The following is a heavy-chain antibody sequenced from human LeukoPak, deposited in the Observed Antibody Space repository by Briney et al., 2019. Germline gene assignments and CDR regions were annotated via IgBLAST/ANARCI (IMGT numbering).Heavy chain of an antibody. CDR3: AKDLSSGSLGYFDY. Sequence: PGGSLRLSCAASGFTFSSYGMHWVRQAPGKGLEWVAVISYDGSNKYYADSVKGRFTISRDNSKNTLYLQMNSLRAEDTAVYYCAKDLSSGSLGYFDYWGQGTLVTVSS. CDR2: ISYDGSNK. V-gene: IGHV3-30*18. D-gene: IGHD3-22*01. CDR1: GFTFSSYG. J-gene: IGHJ4*02.